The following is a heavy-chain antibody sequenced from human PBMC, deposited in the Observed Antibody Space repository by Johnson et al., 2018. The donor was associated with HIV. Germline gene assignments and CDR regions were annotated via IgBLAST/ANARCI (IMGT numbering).Heavy chain of an antibody. Sequence: QVQLVESGGGVVQPGRSLRLSCAASGFTFSSYGMHWVRQAPGKGLEWVAVISYDGSNKYYADSVKGRFTISRDNSKYTVYLQMNSLRVEDTAVYYCARAPPGGAFDIWGQGTMVTVSS. V-gene: IGHV3-30*03. CDR1: GFTFSSYG. J-gene: IGHJ3*02. CDR2: ISYDGSNK. CDR3: ARAPPGGAFDI. D-gene: IGHD6-25*01.